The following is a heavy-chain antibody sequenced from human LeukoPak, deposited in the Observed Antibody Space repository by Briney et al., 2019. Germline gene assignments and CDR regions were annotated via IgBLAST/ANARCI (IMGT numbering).Heavy chain of an antibody. Sequence: SGPSLVKATQTLTLTFSFPGVALSTCGVGVGCIRQPPGQALEWLALIYWDDDKRYSPSLKSRLTITTDNSKNQVVLTMTNMDPVDTATYYCAHSSRYCSGGSCRMVFDYWGQGTLVTVSS. CDR1: GVALSTCGVG. D-gene: IGHD2-15*01. V-gene: IGHV2-5*02. CDR2: IYWDDDK. CDR3: AHSSRYCSGGSCRMVFDY. J-gene: IGHJ4*02.